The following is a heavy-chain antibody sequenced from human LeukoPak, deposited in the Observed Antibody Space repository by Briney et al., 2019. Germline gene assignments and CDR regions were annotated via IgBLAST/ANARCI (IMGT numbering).Heavy chain of an antibody. CDR3: AREGTSGTHLNWFDP. D-gene: IGHD1-1*01. J-gene: IGHJ5*02. CDR1: GGSISSSSYY. CDR2: IYGSGST. Sequence: SETLSLTCTVSGGSISSSSYYWGWIRQPPGKGLEWIGHIYGSGSTNHNPSLKSRVTLSVDTSKNQFSLKLSSVTAADTAVYYCAREGTSGTHLNWFDPWGQGTLVTVSS. V-gene: IGHV4-39*07.